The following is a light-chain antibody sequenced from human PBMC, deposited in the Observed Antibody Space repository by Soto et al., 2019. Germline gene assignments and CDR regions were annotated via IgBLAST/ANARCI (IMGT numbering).Light chain of an antibody. Sequence: IQMTQSPYKFSASTGDRVTITCPASKGISSYVARYQQKPGKAPKRLIYAASTLQSGVPSRFSGSGSGTDFTLTISCLQSEDFATYYCQQYYSYPITFGQGTRLEIK. CDR2: AAS. CDR1: KGISSY. CDR3: QQYYSYPIT. V-gene: IGKV1-8*01. J-gene: IGKJ5*01.